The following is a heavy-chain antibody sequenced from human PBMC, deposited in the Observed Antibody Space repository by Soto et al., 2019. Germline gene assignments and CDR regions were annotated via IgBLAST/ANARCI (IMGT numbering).Heavy chain of an antibody. CDR3: ARDNGRPQLGGNYYYITDV. J-gene: IGHJ6*01. CDR1: GGTFSSYV. V-gene: IGHV1-69*12. CDR2: IIPLFRTP. Sequence: QVQLVQSGAEVKEPGSSVKVSCQASGGTFSSYVLSWVRQAPGQGLEWMGGIIPLFRTPDYAQKFQGRVTMTADESTSTAYMELSSLRSEDTAIYYCARDNGRPQLGGNYYYITDVWGQGTTITVSS. D-gene: IGHD3-3*02.